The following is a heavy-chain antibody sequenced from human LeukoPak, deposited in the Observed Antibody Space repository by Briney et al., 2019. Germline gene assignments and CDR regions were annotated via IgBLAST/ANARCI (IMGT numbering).Heavy chain of an antibody. Sequence: ASVKVSCKASGYTFTSYGISWVRQAPGQGLEWMGGFDPEDGETIYAQKFQGRVTMTEDTSTDTAYMEPSSLRSEDTAVYYRATVPGYNWKDGGFEGGSYWGQGTLVTVSS. V-gene: IGHV1-24*01. CDR1: GYTFTSYG. CDR3: ATVPGYNWKDGGFEGGSY. CDR2: FDPEDGET. D-gene: IGHD1-20*01. J-gene: IGHJ4*02.